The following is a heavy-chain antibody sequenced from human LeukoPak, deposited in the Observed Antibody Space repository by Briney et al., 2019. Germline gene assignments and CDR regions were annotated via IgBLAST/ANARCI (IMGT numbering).Heavy chain of an antibody. CDR2: INPNSGGT. CDR1: GYTFTGYY. D-gene: IGHD3-22*01. Sequence: ASVKVSCKASGYTFTGYYMHWVRQAPGQGLEWMGWINPNSGGTNYAQKFQGRVTMTRDTSISTAYMELSRLRSDDTAVYYCARDIFIRDYYDSSGCSVMDVWGQGTTVTVSS. J-gene: IGHJ6*02. V-gene: IGHV1-2*02. CDR3: ARDIFIRDYYDSSGCSVMDV.